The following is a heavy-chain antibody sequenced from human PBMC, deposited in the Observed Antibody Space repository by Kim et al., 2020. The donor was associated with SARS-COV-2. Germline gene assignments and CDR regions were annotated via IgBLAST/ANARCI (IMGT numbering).Heavy chain of an antibody. J-gene: IGHJ4*02. D-gene: IGHD6-19*01. CDR2: ET. Sequence: ETYYVDSVKGRFTISRDNAKNSMYLQMNNLRGEDTALYYCASGGGWLIDYWGQGTRVTVSS. V-gene: IGHV3-7*01. CDR3: ASGGGWLIDY.